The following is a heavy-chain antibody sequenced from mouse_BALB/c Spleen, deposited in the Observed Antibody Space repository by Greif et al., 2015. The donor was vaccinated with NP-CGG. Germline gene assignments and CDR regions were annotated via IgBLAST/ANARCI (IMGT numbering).Heavy chain of an antibody. Sequence: EVKLVESGGGLVKPGGSLKLPCAASGFTFSSYAMSWVRQSPEKRLEWVAEISSGGSYTYYPDTVTGRFTISRDNAKNTLYLEMSSLRSEDTAMYYCARGYYGSSPWFAYWGQGTLVTVSA. CDR1: GFTFSSYA. CDR3: ARGYYGSSPWFAY. V-gene: IGHV5-9-4*01. J-gene: IGHJ3*01. CDR2: ISSGGSYT. D-gene: IGHD1-1*01.